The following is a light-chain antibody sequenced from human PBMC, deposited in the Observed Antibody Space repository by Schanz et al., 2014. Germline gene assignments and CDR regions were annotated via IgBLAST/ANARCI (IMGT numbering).Light chain of an antibody. Sequence: QSALTQPASVSGSPGQSITISCTGTSSDVGYYNYVSWYQQHPGKAPKLMIFDVINRPSGISNRFSASKSGNTASLTISDLQAEDEADYYCSSYTTSNTLFGGGTKLTVL. CDR2: DVI. CDR1: SSDVGYYNY. J-gene: IGLJ2*01. V-gene: IGLV2-14*03. CDR3: SSYTTSNTL.